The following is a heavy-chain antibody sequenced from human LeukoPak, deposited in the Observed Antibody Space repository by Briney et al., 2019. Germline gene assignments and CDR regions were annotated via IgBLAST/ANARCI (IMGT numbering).Heavy chain of an antibody. V-gene: IGHV1-2*06. CDR3: ARPYCGGDCNFDY. CDR2: INPNSGGT. Sequence: GASVKVSCKASGYTFTGYYMHWVRQAPGQGLEWMGRINPNSGGTNYAQKFQGRVTMTRDTSSSTAYMELSRLRSDDTAVYYCARPYCGGDCNFDYWGLGTLVTVSS. J-gene: IGHJ4*02. CDR1: GYTFTGYY. D-gene: IGHD2-21*02.